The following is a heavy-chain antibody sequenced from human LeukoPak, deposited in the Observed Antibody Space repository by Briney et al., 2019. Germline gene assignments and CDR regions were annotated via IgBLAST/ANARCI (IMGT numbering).Heavy chain of an antibody. CDR3: ARGPRWVSANTFDY. CDR2: INPNSGGT. J-gene: IGHJ4*02. V-gene: IGHV1-2*02. Sequence: ASVKVSCKASGYTFTGYYMHWVRQAPGQGLEWTGWINPNSGGTNYAQKFQGRVTMTRDTSISTAYMELSRLRSDDTAVYYCARGPRWVSANTFDYWGQGTLVTVSS. CDR1: GYTFTGYY. D-gene: IGHD2-8*01.